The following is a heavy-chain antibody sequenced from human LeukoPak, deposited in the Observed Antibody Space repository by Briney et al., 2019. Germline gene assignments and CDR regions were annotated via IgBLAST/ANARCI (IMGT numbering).Heavy chain of an antibody. V-gene: IGHV3-7*01. J-gene: IGHJ4*02. CDR2: MNQDGSEI. CDR3: TRDWRNLGYDY. CDR1: GFTFSRYW. D-gene: IGHD5-12*01. Sequence: GGSLRLSCVGSGFTFSRYWLNWVRQAPGKGLEWVANMNQDGSEIYYLDSVKGRFTISRDNAKNTLYLQMNSLRAEDTAVYYCTRDWRNLGYDYWGQGTLVTVSS.